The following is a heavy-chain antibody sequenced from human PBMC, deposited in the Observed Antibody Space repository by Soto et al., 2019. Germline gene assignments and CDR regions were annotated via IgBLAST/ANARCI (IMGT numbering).Heavy chain of an antibody. V-gene: IGHV3-21*01. CDR3: ARDRGVYEGLVPYSFDH. Sequence: EVQLVESGGGLVKPWGSLRLSCAASGFSFSSYSMHWVRQAPGKGLEWVSSISSRSRSIYYADSQKGRFTISRDNTKNSLYPQMNNLRAEDTAVYYCARDRGVYEGLVPYSFDHWGQGTLVTVSS. J-gene: IGHJ4*02. D-gene: IGHD5-12*01. CDR1: GFSFSSYS. CDR2: ISSRSRSI.